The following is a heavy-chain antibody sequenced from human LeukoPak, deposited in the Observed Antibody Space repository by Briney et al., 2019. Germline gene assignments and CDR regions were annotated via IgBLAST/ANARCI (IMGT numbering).Heavy chain of an antibody. Sequence: GGSLRLSCAASGFTFSSYAMPWVRQAPGKGLEWVAVISYDGSNKYYADSVKGRFTISRDSSKNTLYLQMNSLRAEDTAVYYCARSAYGDNFDYWGQGTLVTVSS. V-gene: IGHV3-30-3*01. CDR2: ISYDGSNK. D-gene: IGHD4-17*01. CDR3: ARSAYGDNFDY. CDR1: GFTFSSYA. J-gene: IGHJ4*02.